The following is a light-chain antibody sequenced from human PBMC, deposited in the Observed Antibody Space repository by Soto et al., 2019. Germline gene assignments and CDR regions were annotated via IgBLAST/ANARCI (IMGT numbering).Light chain of an antibody. CDR1: QSITTW. CDR2: KAS. J-gene: IGKJ1*01. CDR3: QQYDGNWWT. Sequence: DIQMTQSPSTLSASVGDRVIITCRASQSITTWLAWYQQKPGKAPKLLIYKASTLESGVPSRFSGSGSGTEFTLTISSLQPDDFATYDCQQYDGNWWTVGQGTKVEIK. V-gene: IGKV1-5*03.